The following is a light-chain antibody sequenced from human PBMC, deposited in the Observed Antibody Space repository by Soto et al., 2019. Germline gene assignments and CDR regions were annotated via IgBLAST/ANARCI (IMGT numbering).Light chain of an antibody. CDR3: RSYACRNNVV. CDR1: SSDVGGHNY. V-gene: IGLV2-8*01. J-gene: IGLJ2*01. Sequence: QSVLTQPPSASGSPGQSVSISCTGTSSDVGGHNYVSWYQQYPVKAPKVMIYEVTKRPSGVPDRVSGSKSGNTASLPVSGLRAEYEAYAYCRSYACRNNVVFGGGTKLTGL. CDR2: EVT.